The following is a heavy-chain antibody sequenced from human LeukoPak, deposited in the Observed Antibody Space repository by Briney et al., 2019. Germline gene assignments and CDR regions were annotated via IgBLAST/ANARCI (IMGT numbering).Heavy chain of an antibody. V-gene: IGHV4-59*12. CDR2: IYYSANT. CDR1: GSFIGSYY. Sequence: PSETQSLTCIVYGSFIGSYYWNGIRQSRERGLEWIRYIYYSANTNYNPSLKSRVTISVDTSRNHVSLKLSSVTAADTAVYYCARVAEYCSSTSCPDAFDIWGQGTMVTVSS. D-gene: IGHD2-2*01. CDR3: ARVAEYCSSTSCPDAFDI. J-gene: IGHJ3*02.